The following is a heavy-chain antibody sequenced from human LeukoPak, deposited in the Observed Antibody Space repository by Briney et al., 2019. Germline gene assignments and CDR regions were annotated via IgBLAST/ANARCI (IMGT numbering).Heavy chain of an antibody. CDR1: GYTFTSYD. D-gene: IGHD7-27*01. CDR2: MSPNSGNT. CDR3: VRTPPNWGADF. V-gene: IGHV1-8*01. Sequence: ASVKVSCKASGYTFTSYDINWMRQATGQGLEWMGWMSPNSGNTGYAQKFQGRATMTRDTSIGTAYLELSSLRSEDSAVYYCVRTPPNWGADFWGQGTLVTVSS. J-gene: IGHJ4*02.